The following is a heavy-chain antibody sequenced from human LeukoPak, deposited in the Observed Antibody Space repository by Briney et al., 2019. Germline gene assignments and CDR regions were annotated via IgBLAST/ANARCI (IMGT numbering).Heavy chain of an antibody. CDR2: INAGNGNT. Sequence: ASVKVSCKASGYTFTSHAMHWVRQAPGQRLEWMGWINAGNGNTKHSQKFQGRVTITRDTSASTAYMELSSLRSEDTAVYYCARAQRVGWLVLGYWGQGTLVTVSS. D-gene: IGHD6-19*01. J-gene: IGHJ4*02. CDR1: GYTFTSHA. CDR3: ARAQRVGWLVLGY. V-gene: IGHV1-3*01.